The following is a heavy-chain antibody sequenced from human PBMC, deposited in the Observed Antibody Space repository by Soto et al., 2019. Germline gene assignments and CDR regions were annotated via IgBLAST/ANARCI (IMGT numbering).Heavy chain of an antibody. CDR1: GGSISSSSYY. J-gene: IGHJ4*02. CDR2: IYYSGST. Sequence: PSETLSLTCTVSGGSISSSSYYWGWIRQPPGKGLEWIGSIYYSGSTYCNPSLKSRVTISVDTSKNQFSLKLSSVTAADTAVYYCARRPAARPTYFDYWGQGTLVTVSS. D-gene: IGHD6-6*01. CDR3: ARRPAARPTYFDY. V-gene: IGHV4-39*01.